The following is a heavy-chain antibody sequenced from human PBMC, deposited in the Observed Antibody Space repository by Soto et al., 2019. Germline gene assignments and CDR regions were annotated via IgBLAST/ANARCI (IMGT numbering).Heavy chain of an antibody. J-gene: IGHJ4*02. CDR1: GGSIKTDVW. Sequence: SETLSLTCTVSGGSIKTDVWWSWLRRPPGKGLEWIGETYQNGHTNYNPSLKSRATLSVDTARNQFSLTLTSVTAADTAMYYCARDAAMAGETDRFDYWGQGTLVTVSS. CDR2: TYQNGHT. CDR3: ARDAAMAGETDRFDY. D-gene: IGHD2-2*01. V-gene: IGHV4-4*02.